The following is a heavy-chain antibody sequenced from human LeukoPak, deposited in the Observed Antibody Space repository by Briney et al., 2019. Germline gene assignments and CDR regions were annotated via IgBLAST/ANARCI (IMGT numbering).Heavy chain of an antibody. J-gene: IGHJ6*04. CDR3: ARDPMRKNDFWSPNGSLVRGLDV. CDR1: GYTFTGYY. CDR2: INPNSGGT. V-gene: IGHV1-2*02. D-gene: IGHD3-3*01. Sequence: GASVKVSCKASGYTFTGYYMHWVRQAPGQGLEWMGWINPNSGGTNYAQKLQGRVTMTRDTSISTAYMELSRLRSDDTAVYYCARDPMRKNDFWSPNGSLVRGLDVWGKGTTVTVSS.